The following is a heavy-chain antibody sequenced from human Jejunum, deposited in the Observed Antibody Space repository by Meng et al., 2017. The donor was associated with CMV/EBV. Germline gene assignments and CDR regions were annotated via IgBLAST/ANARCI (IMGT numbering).Heavy chain of an antibody. CDR1: GFTFSNYG. CDR3: TKDQVLL. CDR2: VRYDGTNK. Sequence: QVKLVGSGGGVVQPGGSLRLSCAASGFTFSNYGIHWVRQAPGKGLEWVAFVRYDGTNKYYADSVKGRFIISRDNSKNTLYLQMNSLRTEDTAVYYCTKDQVLLWGQGTLVTVSS. J-gene: IGHJ4*02. V-gene: IGHV3-30*02. D-gene: IGHD3-10*01.